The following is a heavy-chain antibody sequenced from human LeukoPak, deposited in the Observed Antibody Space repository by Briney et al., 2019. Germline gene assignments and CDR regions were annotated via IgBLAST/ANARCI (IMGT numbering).Heavy chain of an antibody. Sequence: GGSLRLSCVASGLNFDDSAMHWVRQAPGKGLEWVSLISADGGSTFSADSVKGRFSISRDNSKNSLYLQMNSLRAEDTAVYYCGRSYSSSRGTFDYWGQGTLVTVSS. CDR3: GRSYSSSRGTFDY. D-gene: IGHD6-6*01. CDR1: GLNFDDSA. CDR2: ISADGGST. J-gene: IGHJ4*02. V-gene: IGHV3-43*02.